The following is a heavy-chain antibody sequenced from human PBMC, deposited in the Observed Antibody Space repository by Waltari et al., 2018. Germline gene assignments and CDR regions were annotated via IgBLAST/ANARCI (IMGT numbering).Heavy chain of an antibody. Sequence: QLQLQESGPGLVRPSGTLSLICAVSGDSMGSTDCWSWVCQPPEKGLEWIGQVRGDGRTNYNPSFASRVIISLDTSTHHFALEMTSATAADTALYYCARDRGRGLYLDTWGQGILVTVAP. CDR3: ARDRGRGLYLDT. J-gene: IGHJ4*02. V-gene: IGHV4-4*02. D-gene: IGHD2-15*01. CDR1: GDSMGSTDC. CDR2: VRGDGRT.